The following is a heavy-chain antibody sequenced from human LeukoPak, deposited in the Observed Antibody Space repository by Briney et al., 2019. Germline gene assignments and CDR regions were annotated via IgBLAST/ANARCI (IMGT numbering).Heavy chain of an antibody. CDR3: ATCRVGPRGSYCPYFDY. J-gene: IGHJ4*02. CDR1: GFTFSSYA. Sequence: GGSLRLSCAASGFTFSSYAMSWVRQAPGKGLEWVSAISGSGGSTYYADSVKGRFTISRDNSKNTLYLQMNSLRAEDTAVYYCATCRVGPRGSYCPYFDYWGQGTLVTVSS. CDR2: ISGSGGST. D-gene: IGHD1-26*01. V-gene: IGHV3-23*01.